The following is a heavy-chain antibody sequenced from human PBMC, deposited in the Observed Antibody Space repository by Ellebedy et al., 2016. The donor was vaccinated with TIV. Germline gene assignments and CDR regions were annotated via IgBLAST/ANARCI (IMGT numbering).Heavy chain of an antibody. V-gene: IGHV1-69*04. J-gene: IGHJ5*02. CDR2: IIPILGIA. CDR3: ARASDCSGGSCYTGWFDP. Sequence: AASVKVSCKASGYTFTSYYMHWVRQAPGQGLEWMGRIIPILGIANYAQKFQGRVTITADKSTSTAYMELSSLRSEDTAVYYCARASDCSGGSCYTGWFDPWGQGTLVTVSS. D-gene: IGHD2-15*01. CDR1: GYTFTSYY.